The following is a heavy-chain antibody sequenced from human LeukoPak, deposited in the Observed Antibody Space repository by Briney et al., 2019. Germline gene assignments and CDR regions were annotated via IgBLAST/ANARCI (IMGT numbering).Heavy chain of an antibody. CDR2: ISPYNGNT. V-gene: IGHV1-18*01. Sequence: ASVKVSCKASGYTFTNFGISWVRQAPGQGLEWMGWISPYNGNTDYPQKVQGRVTMTTDISTSTAYMELRRLRSDDTAVYYCARGGVGHCSGGSCPTSWFDPWGQGTLVTVSS. CDR3: ARGGVGHCSGGSCPTSWFDP. J-gene: IGHJ5*02. CDR1: GYTFTNFG. D-gene: IGHD2-15*01.